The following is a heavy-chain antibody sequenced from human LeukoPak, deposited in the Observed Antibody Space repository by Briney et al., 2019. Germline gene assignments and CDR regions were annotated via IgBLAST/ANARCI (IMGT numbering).Heavy chain of an antibody. V-gene: IGHV3-23*01. CDR3: AKDLRGNGYYFDY. D-gene: IGHD1-1*01. CDR2: ISGSGDST. CDR1: GFTFNNYW. Sequence: PGGSLRLSCAASGFTFNNYWMWWVRQAPGKGLEWVSAISGSGDSTYYADSVKGRFTIPRDNFKNTLYLQMNSLRAEDTAVYYCAKDLRGNGYYFDYWGQGTLVTVSS. J-gene: IGHJ4*02.